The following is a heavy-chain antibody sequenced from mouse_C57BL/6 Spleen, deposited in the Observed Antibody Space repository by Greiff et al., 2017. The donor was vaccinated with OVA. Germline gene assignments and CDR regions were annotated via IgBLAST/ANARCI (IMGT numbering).Heavy chain of an antibody. Sequence: EVQLVESGGGLVKPGGSLKLSCAASGFTFSDYGMHWVRQAPEKGLEWVAYISSGSSTIYYADTVKGRFTISRDNAKNTLFLQMTSLRSEDTAMYYCARYYGSSSFAYWGQGTLVTVSA. CDR1: GFTFSDYG. D-gene: IGHD1-1*01. CDR2: ISSGSSTI. V-gene: IGHV5-17*01. CDR3: ARYYGSSSFAY. J-gene: IGHJ3*01.